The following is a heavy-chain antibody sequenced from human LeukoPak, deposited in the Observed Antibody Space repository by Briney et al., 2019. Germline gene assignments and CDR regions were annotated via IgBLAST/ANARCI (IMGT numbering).Heavy chain of an antibody. J-gene: IGHJ5*02. V-gene: IGHV4-4*07. D-gene: IGHD3/OR15-3a*01. CDR1: GGSISSYH. CDR2: IYNSGST. Sequence: SETLSLTCTVSGGSISSYHWSWIRQPAGKGLEWIGRIYNSGSTIYNPSLKSRVTILLDTSKNHLSLKLSSVTAADTAVYYCATEGTGFDPWGQGTLVTVSS. CDR3: ATEGTGFDP.